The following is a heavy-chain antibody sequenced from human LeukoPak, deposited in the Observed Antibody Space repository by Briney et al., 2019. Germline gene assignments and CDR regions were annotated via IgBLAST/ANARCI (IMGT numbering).Heavy chain of an antibody. CDR3: ARAPRGDSGYFDL. V-gene: IGHV1-69*05. CDR2: IIPIFGTA. Sequence: ASVKVSSKASRGTFSSYAISWVRQAPGQGLEWMGGIIPIFGTANYAQKFQGRVTMTRDTSTSTVYMELSSLRSEDTAVYYCARAPRGDSGYFDLWGRGTLVTVSS. CDR1: RGTFSSYA. J-gene: IGHJ2*01. D-gene: IGHD5-12*01.